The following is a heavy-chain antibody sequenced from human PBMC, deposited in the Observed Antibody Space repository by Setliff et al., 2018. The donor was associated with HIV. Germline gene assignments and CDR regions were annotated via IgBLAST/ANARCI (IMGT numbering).Heavy chain of an antibody. CDR2: IYYSGST. CDR3: VRQFRDPSIAVAGIDY. J-gene: IGHJ4*02. CDR1: GGSINNDIYF. Sequence: SETLTLTCTVSGGSINNDIYFWSWLRQRPGKGLEWIAFIYYSGSTYYSPSLKSRHMISVDPSKNQFSLHLNSVTAADTAMYYCVRQFRDPSIAVAGIDYWGQGTLVTVSS. V-gene: IGHV4-39*01. D-gene: IGHD6-19*01.